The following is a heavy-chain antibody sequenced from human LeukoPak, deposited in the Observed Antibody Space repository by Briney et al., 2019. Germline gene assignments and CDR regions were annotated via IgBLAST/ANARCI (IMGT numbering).Heavy chain of an antibody. J-gene: IGHJ4*02. CDR1: GFTFKSYG. D-gene: IGHD5-18*01. CDR3: ARKVAVAMDLDY. Sequence: GSLRLSCAASGFTFKSYGMTWVRQVPGKGLEWVSSITGAGSSTKYADSVSGRFTISRDNSKNTLSLQMTGLRAEDTAVYYCARKVAVAMDLDYWGQGTLVTVSS. V-gene: IGHV3-23*01. CDR2: ITGAGSST.